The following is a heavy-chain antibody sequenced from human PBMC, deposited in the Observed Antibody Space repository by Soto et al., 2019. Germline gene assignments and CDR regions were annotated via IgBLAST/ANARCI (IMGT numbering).Heavy chain of an antibody. Sequence: SDTLSLICTVSGGSISSYYWSWIRQPAGKGLEWIGRIYISGSTNYNPSLKSRVTLSVDTSKNQFSLKLSSVTAADTAVYCCARERRYLDWLLVFDYWGQVALVPISS. J-gene: IGHJ4*02. CDR1: GGSISSYY. V-gene: IGHV4-4*07. D-gene: IGHD3-9*01. CDR2: IYISGST. CDR3: ARERRYLDWLLVFDY.